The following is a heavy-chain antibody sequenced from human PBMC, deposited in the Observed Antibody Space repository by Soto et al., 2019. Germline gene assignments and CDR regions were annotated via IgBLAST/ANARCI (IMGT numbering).Heavy chain of an antibody. D-gene: IGHD3-16*01. J-gene: IGHJ3*02. CDR3: AKDNTFGGVGAAFDI. CDR1: GFTFDDYA. Sequence: GGSLRLSCAASGFTFDDYAMHWVRQAPGKGLEWVSGISWNSGSIGYADSVKGRFTISRDNAKNSLYLQMNSLRAEDTALYYCAKDNTFGGVGAAFDIWGQGTMVTVSS. V-gene: IGHV3-9*01. CDR2: ISWNSGSI.